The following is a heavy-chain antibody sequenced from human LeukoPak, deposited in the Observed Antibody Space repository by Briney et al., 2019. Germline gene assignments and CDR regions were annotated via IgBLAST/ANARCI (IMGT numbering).Heavy chain of an antibody. J-gene: IGHJ4*02. D-gene: IGHD5-24*01. CDR1: GFTFSSYC. CDR2: ISSSSSYI. V-gene: IGHV3-21*01. Sequence: GGSLRLSCAASGFTFSSYCMNWVRQAPGKGLEWVSSISSSSSYIYYADSVKGRFTISRDNAKNSLYLQMNSLRAEDTAVYYCARDKGGYNDKAPFDYWGQGTLVTVSS. CDR3: ARDKGGYNDKAPFDY.